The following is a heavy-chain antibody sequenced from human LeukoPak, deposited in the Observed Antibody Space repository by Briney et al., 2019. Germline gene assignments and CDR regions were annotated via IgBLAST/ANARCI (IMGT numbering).Heavy chain of an antibody. V-gene: IGHV1-18*01. D-gene: IGHD3-9*01. CDR2: ISPYNGNA. CDR1: GYTFTTYD. CDR3: AIGFDFTFDY. J-gene: IGHJ4*02. Sequence: ASVKVSCKASGYTFTTYDISWVRRAPGQGLEWMGLISPYNGNANYAQKLQGRVTMTTDTSTSTAYMELRSLRSDDTAVYYCAIGFDFTFDYWGQGTLVTVSS.